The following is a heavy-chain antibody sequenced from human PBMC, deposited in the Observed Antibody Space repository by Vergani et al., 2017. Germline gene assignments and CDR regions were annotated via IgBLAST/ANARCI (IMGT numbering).Heavy chain of an antibody. J-gene: IGHJ4*02. D-gene: IGHD4-17*01. CDR1: GFTFSSYA. V-gene: IGHV3-30*04. Sequence: QVQLVESGGGVVQPGRSLRLSCAASGFTFSSYAMHWVRQAPGKGLEWVAVISYDGSNKYYADSVKGRFTISRDNSKNTLYLQMNSLRAEDTAVYYCAREEGFVPDTVTNFDYWGQGTLVTVSS. CDR3: AREEGFVPDTVTNFDY. CDR2: ISYDGSNK.